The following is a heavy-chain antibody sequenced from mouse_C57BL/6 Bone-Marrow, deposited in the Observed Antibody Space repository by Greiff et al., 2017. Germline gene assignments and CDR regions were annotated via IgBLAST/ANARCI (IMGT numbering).Heavy chain of an antibody. CDR2: IYPRSGNT. J-gene: IGHJ3*01. CDR3: ARGSNYATWFAD. Sequence: VKLQESGAELARPGASVKLSCKASGYTFTSYGISWVKQRTGQGLEWIGEIYPRSGNTYYNEKFKGKATLTADKSSSTAYMELRSLTSEASAVYFCARGSNYATWFADWGQGTLVTVSA. D-gene: IGHD2-5*01. CDR1: GYTFTSYG. V-gene: IGHV1-81*01.